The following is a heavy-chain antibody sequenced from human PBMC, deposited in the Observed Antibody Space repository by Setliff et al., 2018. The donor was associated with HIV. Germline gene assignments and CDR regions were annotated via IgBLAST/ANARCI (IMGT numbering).Heavy chain of an antibody. Sequence: ASVKVSCKAFGYTFTGYYMHWVRQAPGQGLEWMGWINPMFGTSNYAQKFQGRVTITADESTGTVYMELTSLRSEDTAVYFCTSDPGDSVIRPAEFFHGWGQGTPVTVSS. CDR2: INPMFGTS. CDR3: TSDPGDSVIRPAEFFHG. D-gene: IGHD2-21*02. J-gene: IGHJ1*01. CDR1: GYTFTGYY. V-gene: IGHV1-69*13.